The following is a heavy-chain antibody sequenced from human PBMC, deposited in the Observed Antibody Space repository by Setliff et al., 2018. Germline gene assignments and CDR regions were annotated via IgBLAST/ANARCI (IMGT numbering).Heavy chain of an antibody. CDR2: IYQSGTT. J-gene: IGHJ4*02. Sequence: PSETLSLTCTVSGGSLSSGPHYWTWVRQPAGKGLEWIGDIYQSGTTNYNPSLKSRVTISADTSKNQFSLKLKSVTAADTAVYYCARAPGRNIRGDYWGQGALVTVSS. CDR1: GGSLSSGPHY. V-gene: IGHV4-61*10. D-gene: IGHD3-10*01. CDR3: ARAPGRNIRGDY.